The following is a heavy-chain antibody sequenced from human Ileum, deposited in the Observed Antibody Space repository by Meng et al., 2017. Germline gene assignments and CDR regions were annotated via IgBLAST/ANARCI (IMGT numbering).Heavy chain of an antibody. CDR3: AQPRITMTLGGFRTGWFDP. CDR1: GGSISSSSYY. CDR2: IYYSGST. Sequence: QPQLQELGPGLVKPSETLSLTCTFPGGSISSSSYYWGWMRQPPGKGLEWIGSIYYSGSTYYNPSLKSRVTISVDTSKNQFSLKLSSVTAADTAVYYCAQPRITMTLGGFRTGWFDPWGQGTLVTVSS. V-gene: IGHV4-39*01. D-gene: IGHD3-22*01. J-gene: IGHJ5*02.